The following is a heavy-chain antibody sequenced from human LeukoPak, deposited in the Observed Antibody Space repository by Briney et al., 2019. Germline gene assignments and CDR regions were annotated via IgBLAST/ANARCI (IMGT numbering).Heavy chain of an antibody. J-gene: IGHJ4*02. D-gene: IGHD6-13*01. CDR2: ITWNSDNI. CDR1: GFTFDDYA. CDR3: ARDLNARSSFELGY. V-gene: IGHV3-9*01. Sequence: GGSLRLSCAASGFTFDDYAMHWVRQAPGKGLEWVSGITWNSDNIEYADSVKGRFTISRDNAKNSLFLQMNSLRAEDTAVYYCARDLNARSSFELGYWGQGTLVTVSS.